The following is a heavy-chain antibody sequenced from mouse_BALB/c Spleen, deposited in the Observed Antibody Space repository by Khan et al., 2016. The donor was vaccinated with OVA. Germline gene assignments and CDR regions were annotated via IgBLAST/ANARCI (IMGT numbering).Heavy chain of an antibody. V-gene: IGHV2-2*02. CDR1: GFSLANYS. CDR2: IWSAGST. Sequence: QVQLKQSGPGLVQPSQSLSITCTVSGFSLANYSVHWIRQSPGKGLEWLVVIWSAGSTDYNAAFMSRLTITTDNSRSQVFFKMNSLQPNDTAVYYGAIRGYAYGRRALFAYWGQGTLVTVSA. CDR3: AIRGYAYGRRALFAY. J-gene: IGHJ3*01. D-gene: IGHD2-2*01.